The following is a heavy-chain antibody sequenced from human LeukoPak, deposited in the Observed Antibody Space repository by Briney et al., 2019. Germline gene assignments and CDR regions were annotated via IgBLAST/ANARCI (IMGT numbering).Heavy chain of an antibody. Sequence: GGSLRLSCAASGFTFSSYAMSWVRQAPGKGLEWVSAISGSGGSTYYADSVKGRFTISRDNSKNTLYLQMDSLRAEDTAVYYCAKYSSGWLSRMDVWGQGTTVTVSS. CDR1: GFTFSSYA. CDR3: AKYSSGWLSRMDV. V-gene: IGHV3-23*01. D-gene: IGHD6-19*01. J-gene: IGHJ6*02. CDR2: ISGSGGST.